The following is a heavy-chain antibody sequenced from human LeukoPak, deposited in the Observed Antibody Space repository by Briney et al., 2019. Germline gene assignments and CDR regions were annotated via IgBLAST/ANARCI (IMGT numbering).Heavy chain of an antibody. CDR3: ASRARGFVSRRFGELSY. CDR2: IIPIFGTA. V-gene: IGHV1-69*15. J-gene: IGHJ4*02. CDR1: GGTFSSYA. Sequence: SVKVSCKASGGTFSSYAISWVRQAPGQGLEWMGRIIPIFGTANYAQKFQGRVTITADESTSTAYMELSSLRSEDTAVYYCASRARGFVSRRFGELSYWGQGTLVTVSS. D-gene: IGHD3-10*01.